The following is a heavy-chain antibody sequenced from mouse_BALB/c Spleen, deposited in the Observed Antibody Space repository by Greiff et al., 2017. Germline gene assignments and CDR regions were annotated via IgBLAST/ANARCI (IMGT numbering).Heavy chain of an antibody. CDR3: ARNPTTVGAMDY. J-gene: IGHJ4*01. V-gene: IGHV2-6-4*01. D-gene: IGHD1-1*01. Sequence: VKLVESGPGLVAPSQSLSITCTVSGFSLSRYSVHWVRQPPGKGLEWLGMIWGGGSTDYNSALKSRLSISKDNSKSQVFLKMNSLQTDDTAMYYCARNPTTVGAMDYWGQGTSVTVSS. CDR2: IWGGGST. CDR1: GFSLSRYS.